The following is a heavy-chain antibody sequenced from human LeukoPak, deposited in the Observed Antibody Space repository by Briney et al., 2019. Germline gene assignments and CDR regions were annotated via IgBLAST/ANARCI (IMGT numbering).Heavy chain of an antibody. Sequence: GGSLKLSCAASGFTFNNYAMSWVRQVPGKGLEWVSAVSGDGRTTHYVDSVKGRFTISRDNSRNTLYLQMSSLRAEDTAIYYCAKDSVVRNTGSYYFASWGQGTLVTVSS. CDR3: AKDSVVRNTGSYYFAS. J-gene: IGHJ4*02. D-gene: IGHD1-26*01. CDR2: VSGDGRTT. V-gene: IGHV3-23*01. CDR1: GFTFNNYA.